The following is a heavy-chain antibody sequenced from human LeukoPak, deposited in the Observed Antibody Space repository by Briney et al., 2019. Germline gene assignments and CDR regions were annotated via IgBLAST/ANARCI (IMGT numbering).Heavy chain of an antibody. J-gene: IGHJ6*02. CDR3: AREDDYYVGEEQDYYYYYGMDV. CDR1: GFTVSSYG. CDR2: IWYDGSNI. D-gene: IGHD3-10*02. Sequence: PGKSLRLSCAASGFTVSSYGMHWVRQAPGKGLEWVAVIWYDGSNIYYADSVKGRFTISRDNSKNKLYLQMNSLRAEDTAVYYCAREDDYYVGEEQDYYYYYGMDVWGQGTTVTVSS. V-gene: IGHV3-33*01.